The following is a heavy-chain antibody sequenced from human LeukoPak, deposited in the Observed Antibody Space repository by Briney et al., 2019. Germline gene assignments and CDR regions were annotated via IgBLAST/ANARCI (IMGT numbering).Heavy chain of an antibody. CDR1: GFTFSSYW. J-gene: IGHJ6*02. Sequence: GGSLRLSCAASGFTFSSYWMHWVRQAPGKGLVWVSRINSDGSSTSYADSVKGRFTISRDNAKNTLYLQMNSLRAEDTVVYYCAREAREFYYYYYYGMDVWGQGTTVTVSS. V-gene: IGHV3-74*01. CDR3: AREAREFYYYYYYGMDV. D-gene: IGHD3-10*01. CDR2: INSDGSST.